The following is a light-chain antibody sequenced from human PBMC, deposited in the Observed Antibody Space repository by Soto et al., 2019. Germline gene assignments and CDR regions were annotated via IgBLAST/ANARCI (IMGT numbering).Light chain of an antibody. CDR1: QSISSY. CDR3: QQSYSTPRT. CDR2: AAS. Sequence: DIQMTQSPSSLSASLXXXXXXXXXASQSISSYLNWYHQKPGKAPKLLIYAASSLQSGVPSRFSGSGSGTDFTLTISSLQPEDFATYYCQQSYSTPRTFGQGTKVDIK. J-gene: IGKJ1*01. V-gene: IGKV1-39*01.